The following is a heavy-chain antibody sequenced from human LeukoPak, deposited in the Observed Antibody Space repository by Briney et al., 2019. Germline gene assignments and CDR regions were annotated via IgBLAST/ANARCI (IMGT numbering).Heavy chain of an antibody. CDR2: ISYDGSNK. CDR3: AELGITMIGGV. D-gene: IGHD3-10*02. V-gene: IGHV3-33*05. CDR1: GFTFSSYG. J-gene: IGHJ6*04. Sequence: GRSLRLSCAASGFTFSSYGMHWVRQAPGKGLEWVAVISYDGSNKYYADSVKGRFTISRDSAKNSLYLQMNSLRAEDTAVYYCAELGITMIGGVWGKGTTVTISS.